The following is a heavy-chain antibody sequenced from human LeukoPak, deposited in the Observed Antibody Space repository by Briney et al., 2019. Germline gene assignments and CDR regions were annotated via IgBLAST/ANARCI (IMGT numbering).Heavy chain of an antibody. V-gene: IGHV3-74*01. D-gene: IGHD2-8*02. CDR2: ISPEGSGT. CDR1: GFSLSGYW. CDR3: TRVQAGRSGLMDV. J-gene: IGHJ6*02. Sequence: TGGSLRLSCAASGFSLSGYWMHWVREAPGKGLGWVSRISPEGSGTTYADSVKGRFTISRDDAKNTLYLQMNSLRDEDAAVYHCTRVQAGRSGLMDVWGRGTTVTVSS.